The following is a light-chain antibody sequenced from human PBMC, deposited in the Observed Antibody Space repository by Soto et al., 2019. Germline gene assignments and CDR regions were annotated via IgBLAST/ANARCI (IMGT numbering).Light chain of an antibody. J-gene: IGLJ3*02. V-gene: IGLV2-8*01. Sequence: QSVLTQPPSASGSPGQSVTISCTGTSSDVGGYDYVSWYQQHPGKAPKLIIYEVTKRPSGVPDRFSGSKSGNTASLTVSGLQADDEGGYYCNSYAGSNTWVFGGGTKLTVL. CDR2: EVT. CDR1: SSDVGGYDY. CDR3: NSYAGSNTWV.